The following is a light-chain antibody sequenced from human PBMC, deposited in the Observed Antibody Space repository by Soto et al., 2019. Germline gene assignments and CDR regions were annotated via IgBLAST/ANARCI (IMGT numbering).Light chain of an antibody. V-gene: IGKV1-39*01. CDR3: QHSYRTPRT. CDR2: AAS. Sequence: DIQMTQSPSSMSASVGDRVTITCRASQSIRTYLHWYQQKPGKAPNLLIYAASTLQSGVPSRFSCSCAGTDFTLTISILQPEDFATYFCQHSYRTPRTFGGGTKVDIK. CDR1: QSIRTY. J-gene: IGKJ4*02.